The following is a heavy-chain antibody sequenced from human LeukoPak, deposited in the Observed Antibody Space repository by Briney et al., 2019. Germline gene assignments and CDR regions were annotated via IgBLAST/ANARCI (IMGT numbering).Heavy chain of an antibody. CDR2: ISGGGDNI. V-gene: IGHV3-21*01. D-gene: IGHD3-22*01. CDR3: ARAGRGVVVNPFDY. Sequence: KAGGSLRLSCAASGFTFSSYAMNWVRQAPGKGLEWVSAISGGGDNIYYADSVKGRFTISRDNARNSLYLQMNSLRAEDTAVYYCARAGRGVVVNPFDYWGQGTLVTVSS. J-gene: IGHJ4*02. CDR1: GFTFSSYA.